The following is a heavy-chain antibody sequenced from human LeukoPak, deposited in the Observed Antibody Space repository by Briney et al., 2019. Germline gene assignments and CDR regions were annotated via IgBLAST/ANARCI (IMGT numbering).Heavy chain of an antibody. V-gene: IGHV3-23*01. Sequence: PGGSLRLSCAASGFTFSSYAMSWVRQAPGKGLKWVSGISASGGSTYDADSVQGRFTISRDNSKNTLYLQMNSLRAEDTAVYYCAKGDFGYYDSSGYLDYWGQGTLVTVSS. CDR1: GFTFSSYA. CDR3: AKGDFGYYDSSGYLDY. CDR2: ISASGGST. J-gene: IGHJ4*02. D-gene: IGHD3-22*01.